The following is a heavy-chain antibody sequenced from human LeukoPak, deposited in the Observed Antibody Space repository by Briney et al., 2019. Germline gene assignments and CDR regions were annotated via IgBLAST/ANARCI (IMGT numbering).Heavy chain of an antibody. CDR1: GGSISSGGYY. D-gene: IGHD3-22*01. J-gene: IGHJ3*02. Sequence: SETLSLTCTVSGGSISSGGYYWSWIRQHPGKGLEWIGYIYYSGSTYYNPSLKSRVTISVDTSKNQFSPKLSSVTAADTAVYYCARRGSGWAFDIWGQGTMVTVSS. CDR3: ARRGSGWAFDI. V-gene: IGHV4-31*03. CDR2: IYYSGST.